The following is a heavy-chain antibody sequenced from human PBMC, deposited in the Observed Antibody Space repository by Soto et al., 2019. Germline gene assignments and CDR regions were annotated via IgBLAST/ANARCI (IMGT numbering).Heavy chain of an antibody. D-gene: IGHD3-22*01. CDR3: ATPEVGSSGSHSCY. J-gene: IGHJ4*02. CDR1: GFTFSSYA. V-gene: IGHV3-23*01. CDR2: ISGSGGST. Sequence: GWSLRLSCAASGFTFSSYAMSLVRQAPGKGLEWVSAISGSGGSTYYADSVKGRFTISRDNSKNTLYLQMNSLRAEDTAVYYCATPEVGSSGSHSCYWGEGTLVTVSS.